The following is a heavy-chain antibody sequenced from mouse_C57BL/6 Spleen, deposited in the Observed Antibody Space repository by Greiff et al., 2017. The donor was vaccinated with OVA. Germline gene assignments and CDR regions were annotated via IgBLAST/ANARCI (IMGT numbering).Heavy chain of an antibody. J-gene: IGHJ2*01. Sequence: QVQLQQPGAELVRPGSSVKLSCKASGYTFTSYWMHWVKQRPIQGLEWIGNIDPSDSETHYNQKFKDKATLTVDKSSSTAYMQLSSLTSEDSAVYYCARSGDYDDGFIDYWGQGTTLTVSS. CDR2: IDPSDSET. CDR3: ARSGDYDDGFIDY. D-gene: IGHD2-4*01. CDR1: GYTFTSYW. V-gene: IGHV1-52*01.